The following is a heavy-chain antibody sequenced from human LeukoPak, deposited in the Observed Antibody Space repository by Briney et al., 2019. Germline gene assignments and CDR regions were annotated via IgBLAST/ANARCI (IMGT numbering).Heavy chain of an antibody. CDR3: AKDETTVTTPFDC. CDR1: GFTFSSYA. J-gene: IGHJ4*02. CDR2: ISAGGGST. D-gene: IGHD4-17*01. Sequence: PGGSLRLSCAASGFTFSSYAMSWVRQAPGKGLEWVSAISAGGGSTFYADSVKGRFTISRDNFKNTLYLQMNSLRAEDTAVYYCAKDETTVTTPFDCWGQGTLVTVSS. V-gene: IGHV3-23*01.